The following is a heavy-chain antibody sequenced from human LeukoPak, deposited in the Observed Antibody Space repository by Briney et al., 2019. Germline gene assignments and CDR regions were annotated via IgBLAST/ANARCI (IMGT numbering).Heavy chain of an antibody. Sequence: SGPTLVNPTQTLTLTCTFSGFSLSTSGVCVSWIRQPPGKALEWLARIDWYDDKYYSTSLKTRLTISKDTSKNQVVLTMTNMDPEDTATYYCARTTSSTSFNFDYWGQGTLVTVSS. V-gene: IGHV2-70*11. CDR1: GFSLSTSGVC. J-gene: IGHJ4*02. CDR3: ARTTSSTSFNFDY. D-gene: IGHD2-2*01. CDR2: IDWYDDK.